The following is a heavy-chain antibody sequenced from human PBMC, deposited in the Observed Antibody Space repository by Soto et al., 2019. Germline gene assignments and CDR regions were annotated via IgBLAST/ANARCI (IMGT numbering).Heavy chain of an antibody. CDR3: ARFALTNPGGYYFDY. CDR1: GFDVSNYY. D-gene: IGHD1-1*01. Sequence: GGSLRLSCAASGFDVSNYYMTWVRQAPGKGLEWVAVIHNDGNTYYADSVKGRFTISTHNSKNTLYLQVGSLRKEDTAMYYCARFALTNPGGYYFDYWGQGTLVTVSS. CDR2: IHNDGNT. V-gene: IGHV3-53*04. J-gene: IGHJ4*02.